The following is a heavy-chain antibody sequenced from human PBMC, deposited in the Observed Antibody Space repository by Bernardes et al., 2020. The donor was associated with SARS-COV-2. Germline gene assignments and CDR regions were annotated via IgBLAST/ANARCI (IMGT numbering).Heavy chain of an antibody. CDR1: GFTFSSYG. Sequence: GGSLRLSCAASGFTFSSYGMHWVRQAPGKGLEWVAVIWYDGSNKYYADSVKGRFTISRDNSKNTLYLQMNSLRAEDTAVYYCARALSIQLWLVVGPWGQGTLVTVSS. CDR2: IWYDGSNK. J-gene: IGHJ5*02. V-gene: IGHV3-33*01. CDR3: ARALSIQLWLVVGP. D-gene: IGHD5-18*01.